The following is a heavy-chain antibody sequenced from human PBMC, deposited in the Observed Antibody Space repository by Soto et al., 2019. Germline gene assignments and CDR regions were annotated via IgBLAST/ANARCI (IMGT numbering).Heavy chain of an antibody. J-gene: IGHJ6*02. CDR3: ATQGFYRMGV. CDR2: IHHSGAT. V-gene: IGHV4-4*02. CDR1: GDSITGDEW. Sequence: QVQLQESGPGLVQPSGTLSLTCAVSGDSITGDEWWSWVRQPPGKGLEWIGEIHHSGATNYNPSLKSRVXILXDKSKNQFSRKLNSVTAADTAMFYCATQGFYRMGVWGRGTTVTVSS.